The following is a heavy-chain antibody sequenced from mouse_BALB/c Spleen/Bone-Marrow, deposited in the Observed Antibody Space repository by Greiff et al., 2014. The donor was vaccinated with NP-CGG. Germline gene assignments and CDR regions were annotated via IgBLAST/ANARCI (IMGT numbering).Heavy chain of an antibody. J-gene: IGHJ4*01. D-gene: IGHD2-3*01. Sequence: QVTLKESGAELARPGASVKLSCKASGYTFTDYYINWVKQRTGQGLEWIGEIYPGSGNTYYNEKFKGKATLTADKSSSTAYMQLSSLTSEDSAVYFCARSSDGYPRDAMDYWGQGTSVTVSS. CDR1: GYTFTDYY. CDR2: IYPGSGNT. V-gene: IGHV1-77*01. CDR3: ARSSDGYPRDAMDY.